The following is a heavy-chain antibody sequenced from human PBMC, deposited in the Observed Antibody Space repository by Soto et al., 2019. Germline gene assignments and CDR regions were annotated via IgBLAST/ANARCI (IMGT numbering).Heavy chain of an antibody. V-gene: IGHV3-23*01. J-gene: IGHJ4*02. CDR1: GFTFSSYA. CDR3: AKKETVISGRNYFDY. CDR2: ISGSGGST. D-gene: IGHD2-21*01. Sequence: GGSLRLSCAASGFTFSSYAMSWVRQAPGKGLEWVSIISGSGGSTYYADSVKGRLTIYRDNSKNTVYLQMNSLRAEDTAVYYCAKKETVISGRNYFDYWGQGTLVTVSS.